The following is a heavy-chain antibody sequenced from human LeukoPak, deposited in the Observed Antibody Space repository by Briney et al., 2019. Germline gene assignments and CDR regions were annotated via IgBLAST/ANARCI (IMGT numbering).Heavy chain of an antibody. D-gene: IGHD2-2*01. V-gene: IGHV4-39*01. CDR1: GGSISSSSYY. Sequence: SETLSLTCTVSGGSISSSSYYWGWIRQPPGKGLEWIGSIYYSGSTYYNPSLKSRVTISADTSKNQFSLKLSSVTAADTAVYYCARQRYCSSTSCYYWFDPWGQGTLVTVSS. CDR3: ARQRYCSSTSCYYWFDP. J-gene: IGHJ5*02. CDR2: IYYSGST.